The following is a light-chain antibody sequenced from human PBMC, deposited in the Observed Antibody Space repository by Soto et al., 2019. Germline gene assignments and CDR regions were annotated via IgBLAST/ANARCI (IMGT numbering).Light chain of an antibody. J-gene: IGKJ5*01. CDR2: GAS. Sequence: EIVLTQSPGTLSLSPGERATLSCRASQSVSSSYLAWYQQKPGQAPRLLIYGASGRATGIPDRFSGSGSGTDFTLTISRLEPEDFAVYYCQQYDNSITFGQGTRLEIE. CDR3: QQYDNSIT. V-gene: IGKV3-20*01. CDR1: QSVSSSY.